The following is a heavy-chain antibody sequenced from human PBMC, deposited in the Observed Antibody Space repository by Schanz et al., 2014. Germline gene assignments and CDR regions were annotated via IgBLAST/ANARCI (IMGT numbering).Heavy chain of an antibody. CDR3: ANGRFGELSAFDI. CDR2: ISASGGDT. V-gene: IGHV3-21*02. D-gene: IGHD3-10*01. J-gene: IGHJ3*02. CDR1: GFTFSSYS. Sequence: VQLVESGGGVVQPGKSLRLSCAASGFTFSSYSMHWVRQAPGKGLEWLSVISASGGDTYYADSVKGRFTISRDNAKSSLYLQMNSLRVEDTAVYYCANGRFGELSAFDIWGQGTMVTVSS.